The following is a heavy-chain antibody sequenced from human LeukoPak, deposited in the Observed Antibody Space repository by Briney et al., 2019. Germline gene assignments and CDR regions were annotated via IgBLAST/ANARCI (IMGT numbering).Heavy chain of an antibody. CDR2: ISGSGGST. D-gene: IGHD2-2*01. CDR3: ARGSSTTWFDY. J-gene: IGHJ5*01. CDR1: GFTFSSYA. Sequence: GGSLRLSCAASGFTFSSYAMSWVRQAPGKGLEWVSAISGSGGSTYYADSVKGRFTISRDKAKNTVYLQMNSLRAEDTAVYYCARGSSTTWFDYWGQGTLVTVSS. V-gene: IGHV3-23*01.